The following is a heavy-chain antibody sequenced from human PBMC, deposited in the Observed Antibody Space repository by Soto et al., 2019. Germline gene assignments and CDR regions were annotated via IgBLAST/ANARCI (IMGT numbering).Heavy chain of an antibody. J-gene: IGHJ4*02. D-gene: IGHD1-7*01. Sequence: PSETLSLTCAVYGGSFSGYYWSWIRQPPGKGLEWIGEINHSGSTNYNPSLKSRVTISVDTSKNQFSLKLSSVTAADTAVYYCARFSGITGTIGAFGETLDYWGQGTLVTVSS. CDR2: INHSGST. V-gene: IGHV4-34*01. CDR1: GGSFSGYY. CDR3: ARFSGITGTIGAFGETLDY.